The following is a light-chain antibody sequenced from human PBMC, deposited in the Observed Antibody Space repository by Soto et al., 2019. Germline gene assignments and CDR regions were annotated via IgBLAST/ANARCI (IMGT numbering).Light chain of an antibody. J-gene: IGKJ3*01. Sequence: DIVLTQSPGTLSLSPGERATLSCRASQSVSSSSLAWYKHRPGQSPRLLLYEASTRAVGVPDRFSGSGSGTDFTLTISRLEPEYFAVYYCQHYGSSPPITFGPGTTVDI. CDR1: QSVSSSS. CDR2: EAS. V-gene: IGKV3-20*01. CDR3: QHYGSSPPIT.